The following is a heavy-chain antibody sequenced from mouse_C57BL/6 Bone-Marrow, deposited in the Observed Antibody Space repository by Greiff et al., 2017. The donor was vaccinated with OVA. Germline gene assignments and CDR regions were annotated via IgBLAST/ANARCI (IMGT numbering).Heavy chain of an antibody. CDR3: ARGYYGSSSYAMDY. Sequence: QVQLKQPGAELVKPGASVKLSCKASGYTFTSYWMHWVKQRPGQGLEWIGMIHPNSGSTNYNEKFKSKATLTVDKSSSTAYMQLSSLTSEDSAVYYCARGYYGSSSYAMDYWGQGTSVTVSS. V-gene: IGHV1-64*01. J-gene: IGHJ4*01. CDR2: IHPNSGST. D-gene: IGHD1-1*01. CDR1: GYTFTSYW.